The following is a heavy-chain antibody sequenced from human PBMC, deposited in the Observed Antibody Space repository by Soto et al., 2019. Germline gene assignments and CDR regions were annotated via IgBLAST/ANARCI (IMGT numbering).Heavy chain of an antibody. CDR3: AHRRGGYFDY. J-gene: IGHJ4*02. Sequence: QITLKESGPTLVKPTQTLTLTCSFSGFSLSTSGVAVGWIRQPPGKALEWLGIIYWDDDKRYSPSLKSTLTITTDTSNHQVVPTMPNIGPVDTATYYCAHRRGGYFDYWGQGTLVTVSS. D-gene: IGHD2-15*01. CDR1: GFSLSTSGVA. V-gene: IGHV2-5*02. CDR2: IYWDDDK.